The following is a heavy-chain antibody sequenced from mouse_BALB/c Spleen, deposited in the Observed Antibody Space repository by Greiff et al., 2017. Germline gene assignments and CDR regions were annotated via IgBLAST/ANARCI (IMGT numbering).Heavy chain of an antibody. J-gene: IGHJ3*01. D-gene: IGHD1-1*01. CDR1: GFTFSSYA. CDR3: AREDYYGSSYGFAY. CDR2: ISSGGST. V-gene: IGHV5-6-5*01. Sequence: EVKLQESGGGLVKPGGSLKLSCAASGFTFSSYAMSWVRQTPEKRLEWVASISSGGSTYYPDSVKGRFTISRDNARNILYLQMSSLRSEDTAMYYCAREDYYGSSYGFAYWGQGTLVTVSA.